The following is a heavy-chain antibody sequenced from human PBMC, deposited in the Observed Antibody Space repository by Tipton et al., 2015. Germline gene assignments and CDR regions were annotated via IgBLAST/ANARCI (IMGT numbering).Heavy chain of an antibody. CDR3: ARDLEHGMDV. CDR2: ISNTGNT. Sequence: LVQPSEILFLTCTVSGGSVGSYNYYWSWIRQPPGKGLEWIGYISNTGNTHYNPSLKSRVTISLDTSKNQFSLTLNSVTAADTAVYYCARDLEHGMDVWGQGTTVTVSS. V-gene: IGHV4-61*01. CDR1: GGSVGSYNYY. J-gene: IGHJ6*02. D-gene: IGHD5-24*01.